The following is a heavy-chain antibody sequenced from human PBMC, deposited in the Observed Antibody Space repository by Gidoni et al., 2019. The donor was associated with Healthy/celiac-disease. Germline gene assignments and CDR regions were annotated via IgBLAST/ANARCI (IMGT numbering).Heavy chain of an antibody. Sequence: EVQLVESGGGLVQPGGSLRLSCAASGFPFSSYAMHWVRQAPGKGLEYVSAISSNGGSTYYANSVKGRFTISRDNSKNTLYLQMGSLRAEDMAVYYCARSTYYYGSGSYNWGQGTLVTVSS. D-gene: IGHD3-10*01. V-gene: IGHV3-64*01. J-gene: IGHJ4*02. CDR2: ISSNGGST. CDR1: GFPFSSYA. CDR3: ARSTYYYGSGSYN.